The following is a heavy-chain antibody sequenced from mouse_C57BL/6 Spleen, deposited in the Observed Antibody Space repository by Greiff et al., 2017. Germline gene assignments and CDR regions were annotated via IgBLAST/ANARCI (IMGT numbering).Heavy chain of an antibody. CDR1: GFNIKDYY. CDR3: ASDYYGSSYGGGDAMDY. CDR2: IDPGDGET. Sequence: EVQLQQSGAELVKPGASVKLSCTASGFNIKDYYMHWVKQRTEQGLEWIGRIDPGDGETKYAPKFQGKATITADTSANTAYLQLSSLTSEDTAVYYCASDYYGSSYGGGDAMDYWGQGTSVTVSS. V-gene: IGHV14-2*01. J-gene: IGHJ4*01. D-gene: IGHD1-1*01.